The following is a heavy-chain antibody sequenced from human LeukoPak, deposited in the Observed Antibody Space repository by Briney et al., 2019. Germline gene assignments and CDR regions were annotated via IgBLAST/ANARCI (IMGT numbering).Heavy chain of an antibody. CDR3: ARGYSSGWYDY. CDR2: IIPIFGTA. J-gene: IGHJ4*02. Sequence: GASVKVSCKASGGTFSSYAISWVRQAPGQGLEWMGRIIPIFGTANYAQKFQGRVTITTDEPTSTAYMELSSLRSEDTAVYYCARGYSSGWYDYWGQGTLVTVSS. CDR1: GGTFSSYA. V-gene: IGHV1-69*05. D-gene: IGHD6-19*01.